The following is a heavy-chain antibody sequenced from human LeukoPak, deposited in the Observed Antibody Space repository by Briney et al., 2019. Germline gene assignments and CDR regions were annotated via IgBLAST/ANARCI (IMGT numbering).Heavy chain of an antibody. CDR3: ASSPNPQLFDY. J-gene: IGHJ4*02. Sequence: SETLSLTCAVSGGSFSGQYWSWIRQPPGKGLEWIGEINHSENTKYSPSLKSRVTISVDTSKNQFSLNLRSVTAADTAVYYCASSPNPQLFDYWGQGTLVTVSS. V-gene: IGHV4-34*01. CDR1: GGSFSGQY. D-gene: IGHD1-14*01. CDR2: INHSENT.